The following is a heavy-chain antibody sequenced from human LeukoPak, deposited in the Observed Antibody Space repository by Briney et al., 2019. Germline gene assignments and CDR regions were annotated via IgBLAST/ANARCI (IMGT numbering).Heavy chain of an antibody. CDR2: INPSGGST. Sequence: ASVKVSCKASGYTFTSYYMHWVRQAPGQGLEWTGIINPSGGSTSYAQKFQGRVTMTRDMSTSTVYMELSSLRSEDTAVYYCAREKTLVVVTPGYYYYMDVWGKGTTVTVSS. CDR3: AREKTLVVVTPGYYYYMDV. V-gene: IGHV1-46*01. D-gene: IGHD2-21*02. CDR1: GYTFTSYY. J-gene: IGHJ6*03.